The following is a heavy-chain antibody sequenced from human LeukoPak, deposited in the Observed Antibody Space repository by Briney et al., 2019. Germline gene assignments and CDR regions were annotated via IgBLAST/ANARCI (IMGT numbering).Heavy chain of an antibody. CDR2: ISSSSSYI. CDR1: GFTFSSYS. Sequence: GGSLRLSCAASGFTFSSYSMNWVRQAPGKGLEWVSSISSSSSYIYYADSVKGRFTISRDNAKNSLYLQMNSLRAEDTAVYYCAVALGYYSSTSCSDDAFDIWGQGTMVTVSS. CDR3: AVALGYYSSTSCSDDAFDI. V-gene: IGHV3-21*01. D-gene: IGHD2-2*01. J-gene: IGHJ3*02.